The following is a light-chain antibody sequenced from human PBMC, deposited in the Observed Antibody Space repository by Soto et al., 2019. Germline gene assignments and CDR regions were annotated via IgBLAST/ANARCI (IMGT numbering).Light chain of an antibody. J-gene: IGLJ2*01. Sequence: QSVLTQPPSVSGTPGQKVSISCSGSASNLGGNPVNWYQHLPGAAPKLLIYTNHQRPSGVPDRFSGSKSGTSASLAISGLRSEDEADFYCAAWDDSLNAVVFGGGTKPTVL. CDR1: ASNLGGNP. CDR3: AAWDDSLNAVV. V-gene: IGLV1-44*01. CDR2: TNH.